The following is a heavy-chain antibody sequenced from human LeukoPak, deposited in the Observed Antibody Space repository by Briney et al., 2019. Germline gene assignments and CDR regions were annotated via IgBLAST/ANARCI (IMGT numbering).Heavy chain of an antibody. D-gene: IGHD3-10*01. V-gene: IGHV3-23*01. J-gene: IGHJ4*02. CDR3: AKLWRYYYGSGSYYNN. CDR2: ISGSGGST. Sequence: GGSLRLSCAASGFTFSSYAMSWVRQAPGKGLEWVSAISGSGGSTYYADSVKGRFTISRDNSKNTLYLQMNSLRAEDTAVYYCAKLWRYYYGSGSYYNNWGQGTLVTVSS. CDR1: GFTFSSYA.